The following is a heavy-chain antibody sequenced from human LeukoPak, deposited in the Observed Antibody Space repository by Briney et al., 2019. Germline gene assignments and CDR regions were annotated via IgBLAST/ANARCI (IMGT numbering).Heavy chain of an antibody. Sequence: GGSLRLSCAASGFTFSSYAMHWVRQPPGKGLEWVAVISYDGSNKYYADSVKGRFTISRDNSKNTLYLQMNSLRAEDTAVYYCARDGCYGDYVRIRWFDPWGQGTLVTVSS. CDR3: ARDGCYGDYVRIRWFDP. CDR2: ISYDGSNK. D-gene: IGHD4-17*01. CDR1: GFTFSSYA. J-gene: IGHJ5*02. V-gene: IGHV3-30*04.